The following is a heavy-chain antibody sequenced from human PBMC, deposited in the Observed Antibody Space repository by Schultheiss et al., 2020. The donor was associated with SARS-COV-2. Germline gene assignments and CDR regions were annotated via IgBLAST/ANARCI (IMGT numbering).Heavy chain of an antibody. CDR1: GFTFDDYA. J-gene: IGHJ4*02. D-gene: IGHD1-26*01. V-gene: IGHV3-9*01. CDR2: ISWNSGSI. CDR3: AKDARGFLTAVDY. Sequence: SLKISCAASGFTFDDYAMHWVRQAPGKVLEWVSGISWNSGSIGYADSVKGRFTISRDNAKNSLYLQMNSLRAEDTALYYCAKDARGFLTAVDYWGQGTLVTVSS.